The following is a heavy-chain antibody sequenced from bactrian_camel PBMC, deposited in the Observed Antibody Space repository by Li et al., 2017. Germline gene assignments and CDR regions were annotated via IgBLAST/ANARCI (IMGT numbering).Heavy chain of an antibody. CDR2: ICDGRT. J-gene: IGHJ4*01. CDR3: AADYRRGWSCAVGRREYNN. CDR1: GHASDSIW. V-gene: IGHV3-3*01. Sequence: HVQLVESGGGSVQAGGSVRLSCVYSGHASDSIWLAWFRQAPGKEREAVAAICDGRTYYDDSVMGRFTISLDNTKNTVYLQMNSLKPEDTAMYYCAADYRRGWSCAVGRREYNNWGQGTQVTVS. D-gene: IGHD1*01.